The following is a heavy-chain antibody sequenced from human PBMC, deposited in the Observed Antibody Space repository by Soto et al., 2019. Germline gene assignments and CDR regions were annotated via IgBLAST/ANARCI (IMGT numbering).Heavy chain of an antibody. CDR1: GYTFTSSG. J-gene: IGHJ5*02. CDR3: ARGLPAGYDSSGYYLNWFDP. D-gene: IGHD3-22*01. Sequence: GASVKVSCKASGYTFTSSGISWVRQAPVQGREWMGWISAYNGNTHYAQKLQGRVTMTTDTSTSAAYMELRSLRSDATAVYYCARGLPAGYDSSGYYLNWFDPWGQGTLVTVSS. CDR2: ISAYNGNT. V-gene: IGHV1-18*04.